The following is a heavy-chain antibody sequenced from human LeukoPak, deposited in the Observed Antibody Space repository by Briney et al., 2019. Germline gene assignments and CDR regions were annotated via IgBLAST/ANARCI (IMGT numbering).Heavy chain of an antibody. CDR1: GFTFSSYS. J-gene: IGHJ6*02. Sequence: AGGSLRLSCAASGFTFSSYSMNWVRQAPGKGLEWVSSISSSSSYIYYADSVEGRFTISRDNAKNSLYLQMNSLRAEDTAVYYCARSHASYYYNYYYYGMDVWGQGTTVTVSS. CDR3: ARSHASYYYNYYYYGMDV. V-gene: IGHV3-21*01. D-gene: IGHD3-10*01. CDR2: ISSSSSYI.